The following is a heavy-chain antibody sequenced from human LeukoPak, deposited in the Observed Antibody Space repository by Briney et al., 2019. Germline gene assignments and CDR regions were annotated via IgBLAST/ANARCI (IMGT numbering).Heavy chain of an antibody. CDR2: FDPEDGET. J-gene: IGHJ5*02. CDR3: ATDALRAPSREMNWFDP. Sequence: ASVKVSCKVSGYTLTELSMHWVRQAPGKGLEWMGGFDPEDGETIYAQKFQGRVTMTEDTSTDTAYMELSSLRSEDTAAYYCATDALRAPSREMNWFDPWGQGTLVTVSS. V-gene: IGHV1-24*01. D-gene: IGHD3-16*01. CDR1: GYTLTELS.